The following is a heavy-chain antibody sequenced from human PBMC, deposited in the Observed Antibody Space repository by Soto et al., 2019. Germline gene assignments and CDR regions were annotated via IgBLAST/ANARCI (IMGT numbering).Heavy chain of an antibody. CDR1: GGTFSSYA. V-gene: IGHV1-69*13. D-gene: IGHD6-6*01. CDR3: ASRAARPEVDY. Sequence: ASVKVSCKASGGTFSSYAISWVRQAPGQGLEWMGGITPIFGTANYAQKFQGRVTITADESTSTAYMELSSLRSEDTAVYYCASRAARPEVDYWGQGTLVTVSS. J-gene: IGHJ4*02. CDR2: ITPIFGTA.